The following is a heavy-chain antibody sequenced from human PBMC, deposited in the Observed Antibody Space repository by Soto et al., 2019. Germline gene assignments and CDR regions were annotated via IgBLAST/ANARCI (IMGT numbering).Heavy chain of an antibody. CDR3: ARRGDGSGSLDY. V-gene: IGHV4-4*03. J-gene: IGHJ4*02. CDR2: IYHSGTT. Sequence: QVQLQESGPGLVKPPGTLSLTCAVSGGSISSSSWWSWVRLPPGKGLEWIGEIYHSGTTNYRPSLKSRVTMSVDKSKNQFSLKLSSVTAADTAVYYCARRGDGSGSLDYWGQGGLVTVSS. D-gene: IGHD3-10*01. CDR1: GGSISSSSW.